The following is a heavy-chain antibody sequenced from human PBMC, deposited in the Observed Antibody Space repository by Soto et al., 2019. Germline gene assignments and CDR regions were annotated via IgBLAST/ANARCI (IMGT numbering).Heavy chain of an antibody. CDR2: ISSNSITI. Sequence: GGSLRLSCGASGFIFSKSSMNWVRQAPGKGLEWLSYISSNSITIYYADSVRGRFTIFRDNAKNSLYLQMNSLRDEDTAVYYCASEDILGTRSFDYWGQGALVTVSS. D-gene: IGHD1-26*01. CDR1: GFIFSKSS. V-gene: IGHV3-48*02. J-gene: IGHJ4*02. CDR3: ASEDILGTRSFDY.